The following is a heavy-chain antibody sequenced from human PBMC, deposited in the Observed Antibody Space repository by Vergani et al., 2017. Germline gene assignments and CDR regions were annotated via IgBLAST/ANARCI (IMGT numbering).Heavy chain of an antibody. CDR2: ISYDGSNK. CDR1: GFTFSSYG. J-gene: IGHJ4*02. CDR3: AKASGKGSYAYVLDY. D-gene: IGHD5-18*01. Sequence: QVQLVESGGGVVQPGRSLRLSCAASGFTFSSYGMHWVRQAPGKGLEWVAVISYDGSNKYYADSVKGRFTISRDSSKNTLYLQMNSLRAEDTAVYYCAKASGKGSYAYVLDYWGQGTLVTVSS. V-gene: IGHV3-30*18.